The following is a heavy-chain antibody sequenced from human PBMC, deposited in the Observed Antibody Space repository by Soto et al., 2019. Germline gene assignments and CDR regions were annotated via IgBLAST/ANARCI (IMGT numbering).Heavy chain of an antibody. CDR1: GGSISSGGYS. Sequence: PSETLSLTCAVSGGSISSGGYSWSWIRQPPGKGLEWIGYIYHSGSTYYNPSLKSRVTISVDRSKNQFSLKLSSVTAADTAVYYCARQGFGPLHGLVDVWGQGTTVTVSS. V-gene: IGHV4-30-2*01. J-gene: IGHJ6*02. D-gene: IGHD3-10*01. CDR3: ARQGFGPLHGLVDV. CDR2: IYHSGST.